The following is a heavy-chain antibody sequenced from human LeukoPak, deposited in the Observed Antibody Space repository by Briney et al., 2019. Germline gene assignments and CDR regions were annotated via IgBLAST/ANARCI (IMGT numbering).Heavy chain of an antibody. Sequence: GGSLRLSCAASGFTFSSYAMSWVRQAPGKGLEWVANIKQDGSEKYYVDSVKGRFTISRDNAKNSLYLQMNSLRAEDTAVYYCARSYSSSWYVYYYYYYYMDVWGKGTTVTISS. D-gene: IGHD6-13*01. CDR1: GFTFSSYA. V-gene: IGHV3-7*01. CDR3: ARSYSSSWYVYYYYYYYMDV. J-gene: IGHJ6*03. CDR2: IKQDGSEK.